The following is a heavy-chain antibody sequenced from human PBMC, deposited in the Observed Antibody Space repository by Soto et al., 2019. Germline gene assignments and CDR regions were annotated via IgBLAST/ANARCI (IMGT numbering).Heavy chain of an antibody. CDR1: GFTFSSYA. D-gene: IGHD6-13*01. J-gene: IGHJ4*02. CDR2: ISGSGGNT. V-gene: IGHV3-23*01. Sequence: EVQLLESGGGLVQPGGSLSLSCAASGFTFSSYAMSWVRQAPGKGLEWVSGISGSGGNTYYADSVKGRFTISRDNSKNTLYLQISSLRAEDTAVYYCAKGGGKQQLPPKDYWGQGTLVTVSS. CDR3: AKGGGKQQLPPKDY.